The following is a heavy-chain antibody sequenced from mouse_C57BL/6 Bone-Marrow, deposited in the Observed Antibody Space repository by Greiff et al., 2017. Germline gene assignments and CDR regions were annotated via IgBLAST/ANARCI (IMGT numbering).Heavy chain of an antibody. CDR3: AKDGYYVPFDY. Sequence: QVQLKQSGPELVKPGASVKISCKASGYAFSSSWMNWVKQRPGKGLEWIGRIYPGDGDTNYNVKFKGKATLTADKSSSTAYMQLSSLTSEDSAVYFCAKDGYYVPFDYWGQGTTLTVSS. J-gene: IGHJ2*01. CDR2: IYPGDGDT. D-gene: IGHD2-3*01. V-gene: IGHV1-82*01. CDR1: GYAFSSSW.